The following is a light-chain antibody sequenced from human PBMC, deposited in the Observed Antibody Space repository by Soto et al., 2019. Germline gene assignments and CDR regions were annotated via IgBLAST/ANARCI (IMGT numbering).Light chain of an antibody. CDR3: GADHGSGSNVGRV. CDR1: SGYSNYK. J-gene: IGLJ3*02. V-gene: IGLV9-49*01. Sequence: QPVLTQPPSASASLGASVTLTCTLSSGYSNYKVDWYQQRPGKGPRFVMRVGTGGIVGSKGDGIPDRFSVLGSGLNRYLTIKNIQEEDESDYHCGADHGSGSNVGRVFGGGTKLTVL. CDR2: VGTGGIVG.